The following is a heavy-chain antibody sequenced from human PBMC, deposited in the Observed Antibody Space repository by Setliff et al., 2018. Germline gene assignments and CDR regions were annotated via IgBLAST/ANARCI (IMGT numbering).Heavy chain of an antibody. CDR1: GFTFSSLW. J-gene: IGHJ5*02. V-gene: IGHV3-7*01. CDR3: SRDVYDFRTGQADP. D-gene: IGHD3-3*01. Sequence: PGGSLSLSCAASGFTFSSLWMAWVRQAPGKGLEWVANINQGGGDQFCVDSVRGRFIISRDNAKNSLYLHMNSLRADDTAVYYCSRDVYDFRTGQADPWGQGTLVTVSS. CDR2: INQGGGDQ.